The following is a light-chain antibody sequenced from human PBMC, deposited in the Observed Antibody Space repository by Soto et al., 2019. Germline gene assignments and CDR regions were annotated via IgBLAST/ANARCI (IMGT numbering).Light chain of an antibody. CDR2: LGS. CDR3: AQGLATPFT. CDR1: QNLLHSNGYNY. J-gene: IGKJ4*01. Sequence: IVLTQSPLSLPVTPGDPCSISCRCNQNLLHSNGYNYLNWYLQKPGQSPQLLIYLGSNRASGVPDRFSGSGSGTDFTLTINRVEAEDVGLYFCAQGLATPFTFGGGTKVDIK. V-gene: IGKV2-28*01.